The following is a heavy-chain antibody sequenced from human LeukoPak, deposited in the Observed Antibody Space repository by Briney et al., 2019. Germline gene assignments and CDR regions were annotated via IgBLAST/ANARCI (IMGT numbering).Heavy chain of an antibody. CDR2: IYSGSSS. D-gene: IGHD6-19*01. J-gene: IGHJ4*02. Sequence: GGSLRLSCVASGFTVSSNYMSWVRQAPGKGLEWVSVIYSGSSSYYAESVKGRFTISRNTSKNTLYLQMNSLRADDTAVYYCARDRSSGWYVYDYWGQGTLVTVSS. CDR3: ARDRSSGWYVYDY. V-gene: IGHV3-53*01. CDR1: GFTVSSNY.